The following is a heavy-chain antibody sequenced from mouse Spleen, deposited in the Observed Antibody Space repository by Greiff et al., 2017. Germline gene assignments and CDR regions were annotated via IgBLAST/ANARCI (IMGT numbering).Heavy chain of an antibody. D-gene: IGHD1-2*01. CDR3: ARSEDLRPGFAY. Sequence: VQLQQSGAELVKPGASVKLSCTASGFNIKDTYMHWVKQRPEQGLEWIGRIDPANGNTKYDPKFQGKATITADTSSNTAYLQLSSLTSEDTAVYYCARSEDLRPGFAYWGQGTLVTVSA. V-gene: IGHV14-3*02. CDR1: GFNIKDTY. J-gene: IGHJ3*01. CDR2: IDPANGNT.